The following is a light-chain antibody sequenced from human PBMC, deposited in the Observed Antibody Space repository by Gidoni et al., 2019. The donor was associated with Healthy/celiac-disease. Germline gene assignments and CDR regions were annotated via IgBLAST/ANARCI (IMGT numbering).Light chain of an antibody. Sequence: EILFTHSPGTLSLSPGERATLSCRASQSVSSSYLACYQQKPGQAPRLLIYGASSRATGIPDRFSGSGSGTDFTLTISRLEPEDVAVYYCQQYGSSPPITFGQGTRLEIK. CDR2: GAS. CDR1: QSVSSSY. J-gene: IGKJ5*01. CDR3: QQYGSSPPIT. V-gene: IGKV3-20*01.